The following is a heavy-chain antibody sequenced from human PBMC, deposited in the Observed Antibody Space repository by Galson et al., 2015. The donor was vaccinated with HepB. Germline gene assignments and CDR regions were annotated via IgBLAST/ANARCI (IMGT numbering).Heavy chain of an antibody. V-gene: IGHV3-30*04. D-gene: IGHD2-2*01. CDR1: GFTFSSYA. J-gene: IGHJ4*02. Sequence: SLRLSCAASGFTFSSYAMHWVRQAPGKGLEWVAVISYDGSNKYYADSVKGRFTISRDNSKNTLYLQMNSLRAEDTAVYYCASPHCSSTSCYDAFDYWGQGTLVTVSS. CDR3: ASPHCSSTSCYDAFDY. CDR2: ISYDGSNK.